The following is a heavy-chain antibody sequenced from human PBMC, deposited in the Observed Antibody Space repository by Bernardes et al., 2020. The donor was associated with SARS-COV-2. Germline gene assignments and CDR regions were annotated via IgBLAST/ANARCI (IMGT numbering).Heavy chain of an antibody. CDR3: ARARGIVGATYGWFDP. J-gene: IGHJ5*02. CDR2: ISGSGGST. Sequence: GGSLRLSCAASGFTFSSYAMSWVRQAPGKGLEWVSAISGSGGSTYYADSVKGRFTISRDNAKNSLYLQMNSLRAEDTALYHCARARGIVGATYGWFDPWGQGTLVTVSS. CDR1: GFTFSSYA. D-gene: IGHD1-26*01. V-gene: IGHV3-23*01.